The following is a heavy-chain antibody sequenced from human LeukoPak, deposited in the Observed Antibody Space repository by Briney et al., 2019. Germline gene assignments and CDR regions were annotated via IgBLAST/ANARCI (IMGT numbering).Heavy chain of an antibody. V-gene: IGHV3-30*18. D-gene: IGHD3-22*01. Sequence: GGSLRLSCAASGFTFSSHGMHWVRQAPGKWLEWVAVISYDGSNKYYADSVKGRFTISRDNSKNTLYLQMNSLRAEDTAVYYCAKGGDSSGYYFDYWGQGTLVTVSS. CDR2: ISYDGSNK. J-gene: IGHJ4*02. CDR3: AKGGDSSGYYFDY. CDR1: GFTFSSHG.